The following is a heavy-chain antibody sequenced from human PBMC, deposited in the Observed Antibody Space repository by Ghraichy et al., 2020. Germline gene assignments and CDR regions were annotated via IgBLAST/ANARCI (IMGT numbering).Heavy chain of an antibody. D-gene: IGHD3-3*01. CDR2: IKSKTDGGTT. Sequence: GGSLRLSCAASGFTFSNAWMSWVRQAPGKGLEWVGRIKSKTDGGTTDYAAPVKGRFTISRDDSKNTLYLQMNSLKTEDTAVYYCTTDMSVDDFWSGYHSEAFDIWGQGTMVTVSS. CDR3: TTDMSVDDFWSGYHSEAFDI. J-gene: IGHJ3*02. CDR1: GFTFSNAW. V-gene: IGHV3-15*01.